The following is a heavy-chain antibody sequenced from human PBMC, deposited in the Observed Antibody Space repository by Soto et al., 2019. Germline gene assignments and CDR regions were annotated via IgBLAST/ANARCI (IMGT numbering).Heavy chain of an antibody. Sequence: QPGGSLRLSCAASGFTFSSYWMHWVRQAPGKGLVWVSRINSDGSSTSYADSVKGRFTISRDNAKNTLYLQMNSLRAEDTAVYYCARVLAVAGTDGYYYYYYGMDVWGQGTTVTVSS. CDR3: ARVLAVAGTDGYYYYYYGMDV. CDR1: GFTFSSYW. V-gene: IGHV3-74*01. J-gene: IGHJ6*02. D-gene: IGHD6-19*01. CDR2: INSDGSST.